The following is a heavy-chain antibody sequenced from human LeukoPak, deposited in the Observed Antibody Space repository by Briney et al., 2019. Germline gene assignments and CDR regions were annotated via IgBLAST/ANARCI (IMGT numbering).Heavy chain of an antibody. CDR3: AKEGSGYYRSYFDY. D-gene: IGHD3-22*01. CDR2: VSGSGGST. CDR1: GFTFSSYA. Sequence: GGSLRLSCAASGFTFSSYAMSWVRQAPGKGLEWVSAVSGSGGSTYHADSVKGRFTISRDNSKNTLYLQMNSLRAEDTAVYYCAKEGSGYYRSYFDYWGQGTLVTVSS. J-gene: IGHJ4*02. V-gene: IGHV3-23*01.